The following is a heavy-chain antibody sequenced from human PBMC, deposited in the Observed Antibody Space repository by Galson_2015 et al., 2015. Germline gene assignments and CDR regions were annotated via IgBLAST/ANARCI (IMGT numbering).Heavy chain of an antibody. V-gene: IGHV3-7*03. D-gene: IGHD2-2*01. CDR1: GFTFSSYW. J-gene: IGHJ5*02. CDR3: ARMPALPLVGWFDP. Sequence: ALRICCEASGFTFSSYWMSWVRQAPGRGLEWVANIKQDGREKYYVDSVKGRFTISRDNAKNSLYLQMNILRAEDTAVYYCARMPALPLVGWFDPWGQGTLVTVSS. CDR2: IKQDGREK.